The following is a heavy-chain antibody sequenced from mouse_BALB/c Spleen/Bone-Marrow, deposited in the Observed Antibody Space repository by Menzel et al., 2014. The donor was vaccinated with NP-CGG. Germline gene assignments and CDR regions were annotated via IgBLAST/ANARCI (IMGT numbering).Heavy chain of an antibody. V-gene: IGHV5-6*01. D-gene: IGHD1-1*01. CDR2: ISSGGSYT. CDR1: GFTFSSYG. CDR3: ARRGTTVQYYYPMDY. Sequence: AQLKESGGDLVKPGGSLKLSCAASGFTFSSYGMSWVRQTPDKRLEWVATISSGGSYTYYPDSVKGRFTISRDNANNTLYLQMSSLKSEDSAMYFCARRGTTVQYYYPMDYWGQGTSVTVSS. J-gene: IGHJ4*01.